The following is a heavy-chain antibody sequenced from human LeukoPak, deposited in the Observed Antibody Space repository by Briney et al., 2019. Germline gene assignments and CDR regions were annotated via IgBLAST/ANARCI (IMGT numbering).Heavy chain of an antibody. Sequence: GESLQISCKASGYRFTSYWIGWVRQMPGKGLEWMGMIYPGDSEVRYGPAFQGQVTISADKSVNTAYLQWSSLKASDTAIYYCATEIGSGWFYDYWGRGTLLRVSS. V-gene: IGHV5-51*01. CDR3: ATEIGSGWFYDY. CDR1: GYRFTSYW. CDR2: IYPGDSEV. J-gene: IGHJ4*02. D-gene: IGHD6-19*01.